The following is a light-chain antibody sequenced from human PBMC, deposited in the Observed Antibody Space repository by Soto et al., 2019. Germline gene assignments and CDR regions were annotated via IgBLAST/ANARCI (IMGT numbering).Light chain of an antibody. CDR2: GIS. V-gene: IGLV1-40*01. CDR3: QSYDSSLSGWV. J-gene: IGLJ3*02. CDR1: SSNIGAGYD. Sequence: QSVLTQPPSVSGAPGQRVTISCTGSSSNIGAGYDVHWYQQLPGTAPKLLIYGISNRPSGVPDRFSGSKSGTSASLAITGLQAEEEADYYCQSYDSSLSGWVFGGGTKVTVL.